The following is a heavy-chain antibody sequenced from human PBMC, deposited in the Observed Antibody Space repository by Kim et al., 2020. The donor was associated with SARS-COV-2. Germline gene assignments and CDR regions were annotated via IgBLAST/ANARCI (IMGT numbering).Heavy chain of an antibody. CDR3: ARDQTRLTTVTSYYYYYYGMDV. CDR1: GFTFSDYY. V-gene: IGHV3-11*05. CDR2: ISSSSSYT. Sequence: GGSLRLSCAASGFTFSDYYMSWIRQAPGKGLEWVSYISSSSSYTNYADSVKGRFTISRDNAKNSLYLQMNSLRAEDTAVYYCARDQTRLTTVTSYYYYYYGMDVWGQGTTVTVSS. J-gene: IGHJ6*02. D-gene: IGHD4-4*01.